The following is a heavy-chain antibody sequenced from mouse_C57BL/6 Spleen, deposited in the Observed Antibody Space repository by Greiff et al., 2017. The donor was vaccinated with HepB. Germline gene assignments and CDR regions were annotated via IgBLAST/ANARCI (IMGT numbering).Heavy chain of an antibody. CDR1: GYTFTSYW. V-gene: IGHV1-69*01. CDR3: AMADPYYFDY. J-gene: IGHJ2*01. CDR2: IDPSDSYT. Sequence: QVQLQQPGAELVMPGASVKLSCKASGYTFTSYWMHWVKQRPGQGLEWIGEIDPSDSYTNYNQKFKGKSTLTVDKSSSTAYMQLSSLPSEDSAVYYGAMADPYYFDYWGQGTTLTVSS.